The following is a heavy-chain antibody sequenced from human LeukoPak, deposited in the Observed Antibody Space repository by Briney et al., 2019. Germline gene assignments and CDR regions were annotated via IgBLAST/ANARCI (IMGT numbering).Heavy chain of an antibody. CDR2: IYYSGST. CDR1: GGSISSGDYY. V-gene: IGHV4-30-4*01. D-gene: IGHD5-12*01. CDR3: ARDREGDSGYDYGEDY. Sequence: SETLSLTCTVSGGSISSGDYYWSWIRQPPGKGLEWIGYIYYSGSTYYNPSLKSRVTISVDTSKNQFSLKLSSVTAADTAVYYCARDREGDSGYDYGEDYWGQGTLVTVSS. J-gene: IGHJ4*02.